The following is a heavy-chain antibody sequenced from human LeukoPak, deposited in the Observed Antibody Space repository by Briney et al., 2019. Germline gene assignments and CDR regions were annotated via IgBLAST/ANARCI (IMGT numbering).Heavy chain of an antibody. CDR3: ARGPVLTGYPADV. Sequence: SETLSLTCAVYGGSFSGYYWSWIRQPPWKGLEWIGEINHSGSTNYNPSLKSRVTISVVTSKNQFSLKLSSVTAADMAVYYCARGPVLTGYPADVWGKGTTVTVSS. CDR1: GGSFSGYY. J-gene: IGHJ6*04. D-gene: IGHD3-9*01. CDR2: INHSGST. V-gene: IGHV4-34*01.